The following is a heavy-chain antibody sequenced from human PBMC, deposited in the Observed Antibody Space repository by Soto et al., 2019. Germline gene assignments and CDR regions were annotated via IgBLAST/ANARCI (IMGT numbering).Heavy chain of an antibody. CDR1: GFTVSSNY. D-gene: IGHD4-17*01. V-gene: IGHV3-66*01. Sequence: EVQLVESGGGLVQPGGSLRLSCAPLGFTVSSNYMSWVRKAPGKGLEWVSIIYGGGRTNYADSVKGRFTVSRDNYKNTLYLQMNSLRAEDTAMYYCCGPSTVTINWFFDLWGRGTLVTVSS. CDR3: CGPSTVTINWFFDL. J-gene: IGHJ2*01. CDR2: IYGGGRT.